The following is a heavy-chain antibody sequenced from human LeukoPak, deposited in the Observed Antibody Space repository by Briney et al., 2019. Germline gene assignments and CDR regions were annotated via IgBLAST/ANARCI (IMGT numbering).Heavy chain of an antibody. CDR1: GFTFSSYW. CDR2: INSDGSST. D-gene: IGHD5-18*01. CDR3: ARIQSAYSYGYDPFDY. Sequence: PGGSLRLSCAASGFTFSSYWMHWVRQAPGKGLVWVSRINSDGSSTSYADSVKGRFTISRDNAKNTLYLQMNSLRAEDTAMYYCARIQSAYSYGYDPFDYWGQGTLVTVSS. V-gene: IGHV3-74*01. J-gene: IGHJ4*02.